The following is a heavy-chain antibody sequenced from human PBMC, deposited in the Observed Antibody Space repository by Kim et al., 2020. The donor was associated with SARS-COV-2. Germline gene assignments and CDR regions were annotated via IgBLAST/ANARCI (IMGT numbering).Heavy chain of an antibody. CDR1: GFSFSSYA. CDR3: AKNWGYYGSGSYYYYYYGMDV. V-gene: IGHV3-23*01. D-gene: IGHD3-10*01. Sequence: GGSLRLSCAASGFSFSSYAMSWVRLAPGKGLGWVSAISGSGGSTYYADSVKGRFTISRDNSKNTLYLQMNSLRAEDTAVYYCAKNWGYYGSGSYYYYYYGMDVWGHGTTVTVSS. J-gene: IGHJ6*02. CDR2: ISGSGGST.